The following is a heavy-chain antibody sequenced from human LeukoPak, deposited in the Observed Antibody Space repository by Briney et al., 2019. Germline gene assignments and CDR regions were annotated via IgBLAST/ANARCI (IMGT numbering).Heavy chain of an antibody. D-gene: IGHD3-9*01. CDR1: GFTFSNYA. J-gene: IGHJ4*02. CDR3: AKGAYYDILTGYYKRNYFDY. CDR2: ISGGGGST. V-gene: IGHV3-23*01. Sequence: GGSLRLSCAASGFTFSNYAMSWVRQAPGKGLEWVSAISGGGGSTYYADSVKGRFTISRDNSRNTLYPQMNSLRAEDTAVYYCAKGAYYDILTGYYKRNYFDYWGQGALVTVSS.